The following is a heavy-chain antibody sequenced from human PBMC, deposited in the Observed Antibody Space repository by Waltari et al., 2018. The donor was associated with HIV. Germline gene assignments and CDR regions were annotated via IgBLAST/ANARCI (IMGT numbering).Heavy chain of an antibody. CDR3: ARGPLPGWFDP. J-gene: IGHJ5*02. CDR1: GESSSDYY. V-gene: IGHV4-34*01. Sequence: QVQLQQWGAGLLKPSETLSLTCAVYGESSSDYYWSWIRQPPGKGLEWIGEINHSGNTNYNPSLKSRVTISVDTSKNQFSLKLSSVTAADTAVYYCARGPLPGWFDPWGQGTLVTVSS. D-gene: IGHD2-15*01. CDR2: INHSGNT.